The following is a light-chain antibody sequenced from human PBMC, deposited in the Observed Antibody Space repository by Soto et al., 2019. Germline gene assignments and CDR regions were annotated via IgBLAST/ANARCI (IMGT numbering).Light chain of an antibody. V-gene: IGLV2-14*03. CDR3: SSYPSTSTPVV. J-gene: IGLJ3*02. CDR2: DVS. CDR1: SSDIGGYNY. Sequence: QSVLTQPASVSGSPGQSITISCTGTSSDIGGYNYVSWYQQHPGKAPKLLIYDVSNRPSGISNRFSGSKSGNTASLTISGLQAEDEADYYCSSYPSTSTPVVFGGGTQLTVL.